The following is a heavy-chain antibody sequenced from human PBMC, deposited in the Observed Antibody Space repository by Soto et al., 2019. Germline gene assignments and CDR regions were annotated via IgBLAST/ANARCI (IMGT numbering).Heavy chain of an antibody. CDR1: GFTFSSYG. D-gene: IGHD6-19*01. V-gene: IGHV3-33*01. Sequence: QVQLVESGGGVVQPGRSLRLSCAASGFTFSSYGMHWVRQAPGKGLEWVAVIWYDGSNKYYADSVKGRFTISRDNPKNTLYLQMNSLRAEDTAVYYCARDRWLVPMVYFDYWGQGTLVTVSS. CDR2: IWYDGSNK. J-gene: IGHJ4*02. CDR3: ARDRWLVPMVYFDY.